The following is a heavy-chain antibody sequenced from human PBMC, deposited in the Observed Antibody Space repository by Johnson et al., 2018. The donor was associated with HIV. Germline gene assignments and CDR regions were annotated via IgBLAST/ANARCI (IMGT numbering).Heavy chain of an antibody. J-gene: IGHJ3*02. V-gene: IGHV3-30*18. CDR2: VSYDGTNE. D-gene: IGHD2-8*01. CDR3: AKNGARCDAFDI. CDR1: GFTFRSYG. Sequence: QVQLVESGGGVVQPGRSLRLSCVASGFTFRSYGMHWVRQAPGKGLEWVAFVSYDGTNEFYADSVKGRFTVSRDSSKNTLFLQMNSLRAEDTAVYYCAKNGARCDAFDIWGQGTMVTVSS.